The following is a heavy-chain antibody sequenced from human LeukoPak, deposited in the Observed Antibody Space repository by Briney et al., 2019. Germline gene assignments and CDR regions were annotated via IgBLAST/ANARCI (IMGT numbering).Heavy chain of an antibody. D-gene: IGHD4-23*01. CDR2: IGTAGDT. CDR1: GFTFSSYD. J-gene: IGHJ3*02. Sequence: PGGSLRLSCAASGFTFSSYDMHWVRQATGKGLEWVSAIGTAGDTYYPGSVKGRFTISRENAKNSLYLQMNSLRAGDTAVYYCAREGQYGGNHDAFDIWGQGTMVTVSS. V-gene: IGHV3-13*01. CDR3: AREGQYGGNHDAFDI.